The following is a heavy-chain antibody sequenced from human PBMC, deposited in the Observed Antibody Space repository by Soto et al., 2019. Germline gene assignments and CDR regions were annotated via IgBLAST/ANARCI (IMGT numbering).Heavy chain of an antibody. Sequence: QLQLQESGPGLVKPSETLSLTCSVSGGSISSTGHYWGWIRQPPGKGLEWIGNIYYAGSPYYNPSLKSRVTISVDTSKNHFALAFTSVTAADPAVYYCARLMGVVTVDYWGQGALVTVSS. V-gene: IGHV4-39*02. CDR3: ARLMGVVTVDY. J-gene: IGHJ4*02. CDR1: GGSISSTGHY. D-gene: IGHD2-21*02. CDR2: IYYAGSP.